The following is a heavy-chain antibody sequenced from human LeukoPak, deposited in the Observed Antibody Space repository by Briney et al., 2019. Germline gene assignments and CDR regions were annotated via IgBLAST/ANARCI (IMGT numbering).Heavy chain of an antibody. CDR1: GGSISSSSYY. D-gene: IGHD3-22*01. V-gene: IGHV4-39*07. J-gene: IGHJ3*02. Sequence: SETLSLTCTVSGGSISSSSYYWGWIRQPPGKGLEWIGSIYCSGSTYYSPSLKSRVTISVDTSKNQFSLKLSSVTAADTAVYYCARDGYHYYDSSGYYSLDAFDIWGQGTMVTVSS. CDR3: ARDGYHYYDSSGYYSLDAFDI. CDR2: IYCSGST.